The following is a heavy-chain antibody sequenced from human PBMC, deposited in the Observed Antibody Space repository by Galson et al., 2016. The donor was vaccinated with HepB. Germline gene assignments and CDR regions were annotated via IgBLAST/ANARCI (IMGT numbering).Heavy chain of an antibody. Sequence: SLRLSCAAPGFTFSSYSMNWVRQAPGKGLGWLANIKQDGSEKYYVDSVRGRFTISRDNAMNSLYLHMSSLRAEDTALYYCTRTISATAGIDWGQGTLVTVSS. D-gene: IGHD6-13*01. CDR2: IKQDGSEK. CDR1: GFTFSSYS. V-gene: IGHV3-7*04. CDR3: TRTISATAGID. J-gene: IGHJ4*02.